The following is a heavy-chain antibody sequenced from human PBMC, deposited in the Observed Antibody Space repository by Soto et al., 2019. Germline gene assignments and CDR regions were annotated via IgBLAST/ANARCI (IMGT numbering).Heavy chain of an antibody. D-gene: IGHD3-10*01. Sequence: PSETLSLTCTVSGGSISSGGYYWSWIRQHPGKGLEWIGYIYYSGSTYYNPSLKSRVTISVDTSKNQFSLKLSSVTAADTAVYYCARAPERQLWFGYYYYGMDVWGQGTTVTVSS. J-gene: IGHJ6*02. CDR3: ARAPERQLWFGYYYYGMDV. CDR2: IYYSGST. CDR1: GGSISSGGYY. V-gene: IGHV4-31*03.